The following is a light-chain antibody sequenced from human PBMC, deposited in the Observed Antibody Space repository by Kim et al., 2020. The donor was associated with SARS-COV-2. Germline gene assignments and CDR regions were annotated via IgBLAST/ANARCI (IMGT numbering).Light chain of an antibody. J-gene: IGKJ4*01. CDR1: QNITTC. CDR3: QQYNDYVLT. V-gene: IGKV1-5*01. Sequence: DIQMNQSPSTLSASVGDRITITCRASQNITTCLAWYQQRPGKPPQVLIYDASNLESGVPSRFSGSGSGTEFTLTISSLQPEDFATYYCQQYNDYVLTFGGGTKVDIK. CDR2: DAS.